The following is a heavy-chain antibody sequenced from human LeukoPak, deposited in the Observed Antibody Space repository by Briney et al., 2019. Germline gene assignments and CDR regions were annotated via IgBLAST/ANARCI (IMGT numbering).Heavy chain of an antibody. Sequence: GESLKISCKGSGYSFTSYWIGWVRQMPGKGLEWMGIIYPGDSDTRYSPSFQGQVTISADKSISTAYLQWSSPKASDTAMYYCARRPYCSSTSCIRGGWFDPWGQGTLVTVSS. CDR3: ARRPYCSSTSCIRGGWFDP. J-gene: IGHJ5*02. D-gene: IGHD2-2*01. CDR1: GYSFTSYW. CDR2: IYPGDSDT. V-gene: IGHV5-51*01.